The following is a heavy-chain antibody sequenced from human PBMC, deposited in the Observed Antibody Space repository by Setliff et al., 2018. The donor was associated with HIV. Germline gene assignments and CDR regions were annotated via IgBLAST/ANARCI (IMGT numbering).Heavy chain of an antibody. J-gene: IGHJ5*02. CDR3: ARDRERWLQSRLFDP. CDR2: INSDGSTI. D-gene: IGHD4-4*01. V-gene: IGHV3-74*01. CDR1: GFTFSSYW. Sequence: PGGSLRLSCAASGFTFSSYWMLWVRQAPGKGLVWVSRINSDGSTIYYADSVKGRFTISRDNAKSSLYLQMNSLRAEDTAIYYCARDRERWLQSRLFDPWGQGTLVTVSS.